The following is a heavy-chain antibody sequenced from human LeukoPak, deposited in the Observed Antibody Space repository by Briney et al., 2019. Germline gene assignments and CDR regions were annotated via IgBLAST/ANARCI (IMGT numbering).Heavy chain of an antibody. J-gene: IGHJ4*02. CDR2: IKQDGSEK. CDR3: ARDLKGYSGYGY. Sequence: PGGSLRLSCAASGFTVSSNYMSWVRQAPGKGLEWVANIKQDGSEKYYVDSVKGRFTISRDNAKNSLYLQMNSLRAEDTAVYYCARDLKGYSGYGYWGQGTLVTVSS. V-gene: IGHV3-7*01. D-gene: IGHD5-12*01. CDR1: GFTVSSNY.